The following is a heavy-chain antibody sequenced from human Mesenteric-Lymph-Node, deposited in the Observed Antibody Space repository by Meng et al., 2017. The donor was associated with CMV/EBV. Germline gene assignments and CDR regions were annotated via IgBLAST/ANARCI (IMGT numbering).Heavy chain of an antibody. CDR2: INSDGSST. CDR3: ARGGSGSYFGHLTSY. D-gene: IGHD3-10*01. J-gene: IGHJ4*02. Sequence: SGFTFSSYWMHWVRQAPGKGLVWVSRINSDGSSTSYADSVKGRFTISRDNAKNTLYLQMNSLRAEDTAVYYCARGGSGSYFGHLTSYWGQGTLVRLL. V-gene: IGHV3-74*01. CDR1: GFTFSSYW.